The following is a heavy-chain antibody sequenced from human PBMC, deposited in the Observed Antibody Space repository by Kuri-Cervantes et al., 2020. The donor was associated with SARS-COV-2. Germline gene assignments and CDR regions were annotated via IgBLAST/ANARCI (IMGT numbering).Heavy chain of an antibody. J-gene: IGHJ4*02. CDR3: ARPGSLYDYDY. CDR2: IKQDGSEK. Sequence: GESLKISCAASGFTFSSYWMSWVRQASGKGLEWVANIKQDGSEKYYVDSVKGRFTISRDNAKNSLYLQMNSLRAEDTAVYYCARPGSLYDYDYWGQGTLVTVSS. V-gene: IGHV3-7*01. D-gene: IGHD1-26*01. CDR1: GFTFSSYW.